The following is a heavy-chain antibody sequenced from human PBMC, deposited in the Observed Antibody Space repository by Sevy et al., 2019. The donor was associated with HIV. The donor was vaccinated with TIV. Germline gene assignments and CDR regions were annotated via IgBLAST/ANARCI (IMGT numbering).Heavy chain of an antibody. Sequence: GGSLRLSCAASGFTFSNYGMHWVRQAPGKGLEWVAVIWNDGSNKYYADSVKGRFTISRDNSKNTLYLQMNSLRVEDTAVYFCARGSDFNDRSATRDFDYWGQGTLVTVSS. J-gene: IGHJ4*02. V-gene: IGHV3-33*01. CDR2: IWNDGSNK. CDR1: GFTFSNYG. D-gene: IGHD3-22*01. CDR3: ARGSDFNDRSATRDFDY.